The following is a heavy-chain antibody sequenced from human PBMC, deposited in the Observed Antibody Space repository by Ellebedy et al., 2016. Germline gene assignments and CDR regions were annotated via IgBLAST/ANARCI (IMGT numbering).Heavy chain of an antibody. Sequence: GGSLRLSXAASGFTFSNYGMHWVRQAPGKGPEWLSYINFRDTIFYADSVKGRFTISSDNAKDSLYLQMDSLRVEDTAVYYCVRDGNGGWHFDYWGQGTLVTVSS. CDR2: INFRDTI. J-gene: IGHJ4*02. CDR1: GFTFSNYG. V-gene: IGHV3-48*04. CDR3: VRDGNGGWHFDY. D-gene: IGHD6-19*01.